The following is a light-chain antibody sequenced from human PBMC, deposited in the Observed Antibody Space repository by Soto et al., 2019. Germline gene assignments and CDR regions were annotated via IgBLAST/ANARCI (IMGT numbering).Light chain of an antibody. J-gene: IGKJ4*01. CDR3: MQGLQRGS. V-gene: IGKV2-28*01. Sequence: VLTQSPLSLPVTPGEPASISCRSSQSLLHRTGKNYLDWYLQKPGQSPQILIYLASNRSSGVPDRFSGSGSGTDFTLRISPVQAEDVGVYYCMQGLQRGSFGGGNKVEIK. CDR2: LAS. CDR1: QSLLHRTGKNY.